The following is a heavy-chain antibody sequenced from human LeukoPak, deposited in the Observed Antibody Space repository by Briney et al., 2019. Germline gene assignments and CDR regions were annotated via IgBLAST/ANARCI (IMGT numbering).Heavy chain of an antibody. V-gene: IGHV4-34*01. CDR3: ARAVYRSGGYYFDY. CDR1: GGSFSGYY. CDR2: INHSGST. D-gene: IGHD6-19*01. Sequence: PSETLSLTCTVYGGSFSGYYWSWIRQPPGKGLEWIGEINHSGSTNYNPSLKSRVTISVDTSKNQFSLKLNSVTAADTAVYYCARAVYRSGGYYFDYWGQGTLVIVSS. J-gene: IGHJ4*02.